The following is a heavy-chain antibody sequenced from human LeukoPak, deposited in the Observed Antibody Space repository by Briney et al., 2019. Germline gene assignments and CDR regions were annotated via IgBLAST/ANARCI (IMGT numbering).Heavy chain of an antibody. D-gene: IGHD6-19*01. V-gene: IGHV4-39*01. CDR1: GGSISSSGYY. CDR3: ARGLGEGAVAGFFDY. J-gene: IGHJ4*02. Sequence: SETLSLTCTVSGGSISSSGYYWGWIRQPPGKGLEWIGSIYYSGSTYYNPSLKSRVTISVDTSKNQFSLKLSSVTAADTAVYYCARGLGEGAVAGFFDYWGQGTLVTVSS. CDR2: IYYSGST.